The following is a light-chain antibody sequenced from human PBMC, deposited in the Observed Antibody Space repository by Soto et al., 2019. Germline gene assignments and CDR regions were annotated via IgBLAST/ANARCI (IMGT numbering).Light chain of an antibody. CDR1: QSLSSTY. J-gene: IGKJ1*01. CDR2: DAS. V-gene: IGKV3-20*01. Sequence: EIVLTQSPGTLSLSPGERATLSCRASQSLSSTYLAWYQQKPGQAPRLLIYDASSRATGIPDRFSGSVSGTDFTLTISRLEPEDFAVYYCQQSGSSPRTFGQGTNVELK. CDR3: QQSGSSPRT.